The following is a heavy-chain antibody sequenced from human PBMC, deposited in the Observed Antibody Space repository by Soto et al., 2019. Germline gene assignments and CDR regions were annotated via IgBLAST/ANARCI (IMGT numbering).Heavy chain of an antibody. CDR1: AYTFTIYY. J-gene: IGHJ4*02. V-gene: IGHV1-8*01. D-gene: IGHD4-17*01. Sequence: ASVKLSCKASAYTFTIYYINWVRQATGQGLEWMGWMNPNSGNTGYAQKFQGRVTTTRNTSISTAYMELSSLRSEDTAVYYCARTLYGDNVAYWGQGTLVTVSS. CDR2: MNPNSGNT. CDR3: ARTLYGDNVAY.